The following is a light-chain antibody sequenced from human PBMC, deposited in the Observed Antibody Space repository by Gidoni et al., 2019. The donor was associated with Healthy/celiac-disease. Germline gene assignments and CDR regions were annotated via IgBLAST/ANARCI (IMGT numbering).Light chain of an antibody. CDR2: GAS. CDR1: QSVSSN. V-gene: IGKV3-15*01. J-gene: IGKJ1*01. CDR3: QQYNNWPKT. Sequence: EIVMKQSPATLSVSQGERATLSCRASQSVSSNLAWYQEKTGQAPRLLIYGASTRATGIPARFSGSGSGTEFTLTICSLQSEDFAVYYCQQYNNWPKTFGQGTKVEIK.